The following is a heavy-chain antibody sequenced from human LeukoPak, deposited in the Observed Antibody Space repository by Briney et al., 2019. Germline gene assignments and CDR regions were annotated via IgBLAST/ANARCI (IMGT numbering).Heavy chain of an antibody. D-gene: IGHD3-16*02. Sequence: SVKVSCKASGGTFISYAISWVRQAPGQGLEWMGGIIPIFGTANYAQKFQGRVTITADKSTSTAYMELSSLRSEDTAVYYCATRGYDYVWGSYRQYYFDYWGQGTLVTVSS. V-gene: IGHV1-69*06. CDR1: GGTFISYA. J-gene: IGHJ4*02. CDR2: IIPIFGTA. CDR3: ATRGYDYVWGSYRQYYFDY.